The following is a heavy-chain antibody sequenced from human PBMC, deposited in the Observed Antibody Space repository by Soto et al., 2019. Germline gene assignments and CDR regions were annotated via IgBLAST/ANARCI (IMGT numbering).Heavy chain of an antibody. V-gene: IGHV3-30-3*01. CDR2: ISYDGSNE. CDR3: ARDNIPDSSGYYHFDY. D-gene: IGHD3-22*01. CDR1: GFTFRSCP. J-gene: IGHJ4*02. Sequence: GGSLRLSCAASGFTFRSCPMHWVRQAPGKGLEWVAAISYDGSNEYYTDSVKGRFTISRDNSKNTLYLQMNSLRAEDTAVYYCARDNIPDSSGYYHFDYWGQGTLVTVSS.